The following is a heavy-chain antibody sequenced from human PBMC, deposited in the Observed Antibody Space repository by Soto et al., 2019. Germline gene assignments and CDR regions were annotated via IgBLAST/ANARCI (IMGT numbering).Heavy chain of an antibody. CDR3: AIEESAYYYDSSGYYPDY. Sequence: QVQLVESGGGLVKPGGSLRLSCAASGFTFSDYYMSWIRQAPGKGLEWVSYISSSGSTIYYADSVKGRFTISRDNAKNSLYLQMNRLRAEDTAVYYCAIEESAYYYDSSGYYPDYWGQGTLVTVSS. D-gene: IGHD3-22*01. J-gene: IGHJ4*02. CDR2: ISSSGSTI. CDR1: GFTFSDYY. V-gene: IGHV3-11*01.